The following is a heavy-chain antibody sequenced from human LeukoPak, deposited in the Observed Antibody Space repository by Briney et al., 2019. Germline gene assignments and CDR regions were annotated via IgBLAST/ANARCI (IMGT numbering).Heavy chain of an antibody. V-gene: IGHV3-48*04. J-gene: IGHJ4*02. Sequence: GGSLRLSCAASGFTFSSYTMNWVRQAPGKGLEWVSYISSDSSTIYYADSVKGRFTISRDNAKNSLYLQMNSLRAEDTAVYYCASYGSGSYYNIHWGQGTLVTVSS. CDR2: ISSDSSTI. D-gene: IGHD3-10*01. CDR3: ASYGSGSYYNIH. CDR1: GFTFSSYT.